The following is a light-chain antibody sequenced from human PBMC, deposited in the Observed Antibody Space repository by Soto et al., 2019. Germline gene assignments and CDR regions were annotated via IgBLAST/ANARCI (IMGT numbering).Light chain of an antibody. CDR2: GAS. CDR1: RSFSSAN. Sequence: TLLTASPGPLSLYPGDRASLSCRPSRSFSSANLAWYQQKPGQAPRLLIFGASNRATGIPDRFSGSGSGTDFTLTISRLEPEDFAVYYCHQYGSSPGTFGQGTKVDIK. J-gene: IGKJ1*01. V-gene: IGKV3-20*01. CDR3: HQYGSSPGT.